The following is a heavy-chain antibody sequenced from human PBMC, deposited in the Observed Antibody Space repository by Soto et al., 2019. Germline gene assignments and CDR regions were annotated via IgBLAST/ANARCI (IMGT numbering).Heavy chain of an antibody. CDR3: ATMYSGSYYGWFDP. CDR2: INPNSGNI. J-gene: IGHJ5*02. Sequence: ASVKVSCKASGNTFTSYDINWVRQATGHGLEWMGWINPNSGNIGYAQKFQGRVTMTRGTAIRTAYMELSSLRSEDTAVYYCATMYSGSYYGWFDPWGQGTLVTVSS. D-gene: IGHD1-26*01. CDR1: GNTFTSYD. V-gene: IGHV1-8*01.